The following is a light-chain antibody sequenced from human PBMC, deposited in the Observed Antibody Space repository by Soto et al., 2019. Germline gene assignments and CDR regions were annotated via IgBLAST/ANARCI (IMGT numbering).Light chain of an antibody. V-gene: IGLV2-8*01. CDR2: EVS. CDR3: SSYTISTTLV. CDR1: STDVGGYNY. J-gene: IGLJ1*01. Sequence: QSVLTQPPSASGSPGQSVTISCTGTSTDVGGYNYISWYQHHPGKGPKLIIYEVSERPSGVPDRFSGSKSGNTASLTVSGLQAEDEADYYCSSYTISTTLVFGTGTKVTVL.